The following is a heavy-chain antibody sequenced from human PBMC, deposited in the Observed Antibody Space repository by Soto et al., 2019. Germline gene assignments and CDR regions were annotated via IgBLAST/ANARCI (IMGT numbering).Heavy chain of an antibody. CDR2: IIPILGET. Sequence: QVQLVQSGAEVKKPGSSVRVSCKASGTIFSSYTISWVRQAPGQGLEWMGRIIPILGETNSAQKFQGRVTLTADKSTTTAYMDLNSLRLEDTALYYCARGLGGRMDDWGQGTTVTVSS. J-gene: IGHJ6*02. CDR3: ARGLGGRMDD. CDR1: GTIFSSYT. D-gene: IGHD3-16*01. V-gene: IGHV1-69*08.